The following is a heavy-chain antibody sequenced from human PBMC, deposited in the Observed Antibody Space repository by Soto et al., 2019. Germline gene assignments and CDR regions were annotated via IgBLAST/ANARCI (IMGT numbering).Heavy chain of an antibody. Sequence: EVQLAESGGGLVQPGGSLRLSCAASGFTFSDHYMDWVRQAPGKGLEWVGRSRDKGHSHTTEDAAYVKGRFTISRGDSENSLYLQMNSLKTEDTAVYYCASGVVSTGYFDYWGQGTLVTVSS. CDR3: ASGVVSTGYFDY. V-gene: IGHV3-72*01. CDR2: SRDKGHSHTT. CDR1: GFTFSDHY. J-gene: IGHJ4*02. D-gene: IGHD5-12*01.